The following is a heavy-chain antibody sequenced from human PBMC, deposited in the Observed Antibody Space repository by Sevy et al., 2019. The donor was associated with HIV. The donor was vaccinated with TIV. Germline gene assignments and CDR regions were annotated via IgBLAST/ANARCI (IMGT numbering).Heavy chain of an antibody. CDR3: ARVVEPAGIDPYYYGVDV. CDR1: GYTFTDYY. V-gene: IGHV1-2*02. Sequence: ASVKVSCKASGYTFTDYYIHWVRQAPGQGLEWMGWINPKGGGTNYAQRFHGRVTMTRETSISTAYMELSRLRSDDTAVYYCARVVEPAGIDPYYYGVDVWGPGATVTVSS. J-gene: IGHJ6*02. CDR2: INPKGGGT. D-gene: IGHD2-2*02.